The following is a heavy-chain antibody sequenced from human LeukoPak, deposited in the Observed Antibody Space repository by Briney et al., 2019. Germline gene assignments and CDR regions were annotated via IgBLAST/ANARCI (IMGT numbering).Heavy chain of an antibody. D-gene: IGHD2-2*01. CDR2: IYYSGST. Sequence: SETLSLTCTVSGGSISSSSYYWGWIRQPPGKGLEWIGYIYYSGSTNYNPSLKSRVTISVDTSKNQFSLKLSSVTAADTAVYYCARGDQLLPDSWGQGTLVTVSS. CDR1: GGSISSSSYY. CDR3: ARGDQLLPDS. V-gene: IGHV4-61*05. J-gene: IGHJ5*01.